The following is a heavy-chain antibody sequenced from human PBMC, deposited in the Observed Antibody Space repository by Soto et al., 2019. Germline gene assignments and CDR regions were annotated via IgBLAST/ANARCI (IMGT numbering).Heavy chain of an antibody. V-gene: IGHV3-33*01. CDR2: IWYDGSNK. CDR3: AREVTGAFDI. D-gene: IGHD2-21*02. Sequence: QVQLVESGGGVVQPGRSLRLSCAASGFSFSSYGMHWVRQAPGKGLEWVAVIWYDGSNKYYADSVKGRFTISRDNSKNTLYLLMNSLRAEDTAVYYCAREVTGAFDIWGLGTVVTVSP. CDR1: GFSFSSYG. J-gene: IGHJ3*02.